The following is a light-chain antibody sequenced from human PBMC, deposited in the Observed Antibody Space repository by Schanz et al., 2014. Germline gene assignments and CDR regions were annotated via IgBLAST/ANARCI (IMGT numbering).Light chain of an antibody. Sequence: DIQMTQSPSTLSASVGDRVTITCRASQSISTWLAWYQQKPGKAPKVLIYDASNLESGVPSRFSGSGSGTEFTLTISSLQPDDFATYYCQHYNAYSGPFGQGTKVEI. J-gene: IGKJ1*01. CDR2: DAS. V-gene: IGKV1-5*01. CDR1: QSISTW. CDR3: QHYNAYSGP.